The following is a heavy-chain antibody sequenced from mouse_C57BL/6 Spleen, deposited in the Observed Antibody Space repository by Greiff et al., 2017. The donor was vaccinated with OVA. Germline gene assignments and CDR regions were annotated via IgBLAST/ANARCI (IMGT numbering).Heavy chain of an antibody. CDR3: ASRPTYYYGSSYDFDY. CDR2: IDPANGNT. V-gene: IGHV14-3*01. CDR1: GFNIKNTY. D-gene: IGHD1-1*01. Sequence: VQLKQSVAELVRPGASVKLSCTASGFNIKNTYMHWVKQRPEQGLEWIGRIDPANGNTKYAPKFQGKATITADTSSNTAYLQLSSLTSEDTAIYYCASRPTYYYGSSYDFDYWGQGTTLTVSS. J-gene: IGHJ2*01.